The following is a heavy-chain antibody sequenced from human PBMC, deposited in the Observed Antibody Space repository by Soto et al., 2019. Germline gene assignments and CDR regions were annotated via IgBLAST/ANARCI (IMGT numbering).Heavy chain of an antibody. V-gene: IGHV4-59*01. CDR2: IYYSGST. Sequence: SETLSLTSTVSGGSISSCYWSWIRQPPGKGLEWIGYIYYSGSTNYNPSLKSRVTISVDTSKNQFSLKLSSVTAADTAVYYCARVYCSGGSCYSHFDYWGQGTLVTVSS. J-gene: IGHJ4*02. D-gene: IGHD2-15*01. CDR3: ARVYCSGGSCYSHFDY. CDR1: GGSISSCY.